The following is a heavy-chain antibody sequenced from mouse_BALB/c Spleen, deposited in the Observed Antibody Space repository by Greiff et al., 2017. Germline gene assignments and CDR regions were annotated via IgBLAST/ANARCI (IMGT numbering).Heavy chain of an antibody. D-gene: IGHD2-1*01. CDR3: ARLLEFAY. V-gene: IGHV14-3*02. CDR1: GFNIKDTY. Sequence: EVQVVESGAELVKPGASVKLSCTASGFNIKDTYMHWVKQRPEQGLEWIGRIDPANGNTKYDPKFQGKATITADTSSNTAYLQLSSLTSEDTAVYYCARLLEFAYWGQGTLVTVSA. J-gene: IGHJ3*01. CDR2: IDPANGNT.